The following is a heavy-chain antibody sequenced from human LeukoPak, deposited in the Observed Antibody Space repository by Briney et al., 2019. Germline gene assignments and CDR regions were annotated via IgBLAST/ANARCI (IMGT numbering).Heavy chain of an antibody. CDR1: GFTFGDYA. V-gene: IGHV3-49*03. CDR3: TRDPDILSDY. CDR2: IRSKAYGGTT. J-gene: IGHJ4*02. D-gene: IGHD3-9*01. Sequence: GGSLRLSCTASGFTFGDYAMSWLRQAPGKGLEWVGFIRSKAYGGTTEYAASVKGRFTISRDDSKSIAYLQMNSLKTEDTAVYYCTRDPDILSDYWGQGTLVTVSS.